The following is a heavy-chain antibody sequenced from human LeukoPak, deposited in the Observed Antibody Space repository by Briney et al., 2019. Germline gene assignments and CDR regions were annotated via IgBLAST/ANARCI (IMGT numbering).Heavy chain of an antibody. CDR2: INHSGST. CDR3: ARDGYDILTGYYSGVSLRYMDV. J-gene: IGHJ6*03. CDR1: GFSLSTSGM. Sequence: SGPALVKPTQTLTLTCTFSGFSLSTSGMCVSWIRQPPGKGLEWIGEINHSGSTNYNPSLKSRVTISVDTSKNQFSLKLSSVTAADTAVYYCARDGYDILTGYYSGVSLRYMDVWGKGTTVTVSS. D-gene: IGHD3-9*01. V-gene: IGHV4-39*07.